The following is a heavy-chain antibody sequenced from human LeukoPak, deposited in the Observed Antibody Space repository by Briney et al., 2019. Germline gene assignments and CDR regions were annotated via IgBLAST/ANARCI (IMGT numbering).Heavy chain of an antibody. D-gene: IGHD5-12*01. CDR2: IYYSGSS. V-gene: IGHV4-39*01. J-gene: IGHJ5*02. Sequence: SETLSLTCTVFSGSINNTSHYWGWIRQPPGRGLEWIGSIYYSGSSYYNPSLKSRVTISVDTSKSQFSLELSSVTAADTAVYYCARHQSGYNWFDPWGQGTLVTVSS. CDR3: ARHQSGYNWFDP. CDR1: SGSINNTSHY.